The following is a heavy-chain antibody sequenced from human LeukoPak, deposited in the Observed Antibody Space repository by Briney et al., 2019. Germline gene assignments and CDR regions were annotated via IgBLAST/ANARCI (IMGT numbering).Heavy chain of an antibody. J-gene: IGHJ4*02. V-gene: IGHV4-34*01. CDR2: INHSGST. CDR1: GGSFSGYY. CDR3: ALIVGLSMVY. D-gene: IGHD3-10*01. Sequence: PSEALSLTCAVYGGSFSGYYWSWIRQPPGKGLEGGGEINHSGSTNYNPSLKKRVTISVDTSKNQFSLKLSSVTAADTAVYYCALIVGLSMVYWGQGTLVTVSS.